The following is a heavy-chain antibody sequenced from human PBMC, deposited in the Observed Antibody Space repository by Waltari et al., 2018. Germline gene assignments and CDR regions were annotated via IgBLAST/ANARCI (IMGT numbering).Heavy chain of an antibody. J-gene: IGHJ6*02. D-gene: IGHD2-15*01. CDR1: GGSFSGYY. Sequence: QVQLQQWGAGLLKPSETLSLTCAVYGGSFSGYYWSWIRQPPGKGLEWIGEINHSGSTNYNPSLKSLATISVDTSKNQFSLKLSSVTAADTAVYYCASLIRCSGGSCYSGHYYYGMDVWGQGTTVTVSS. CDR2: INHSGST. CDR3: ASLIRCSGGSCYSGHYYYGMDV. V-gene: IGHV4-34*01.